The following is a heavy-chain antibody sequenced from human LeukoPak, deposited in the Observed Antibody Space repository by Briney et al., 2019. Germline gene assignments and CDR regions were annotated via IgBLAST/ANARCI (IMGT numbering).Heavy chain of an antibody. CDR3: ARVPRDYVWGSYRYLDY. D-gene: IGHD3-16*02. CDR1: GGSFSGFY. Sequence: SETLSLTCAVYGGSFSGFYWSWIRQPPGKGLEWIGEINHSGNTNYNPSLKSRVTASVDTSKNQFSLRLNSATAADTAVYYCARVPRDYVWGSYRYLDYWGQGTLVTVSS. V-gene: IGHV4-34*01. CDR2: INHSGNT. J-gene: IGHJ4*02.